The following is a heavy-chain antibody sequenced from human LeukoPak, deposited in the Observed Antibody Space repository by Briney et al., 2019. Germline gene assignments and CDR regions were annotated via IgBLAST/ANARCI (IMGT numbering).Heavy chain of an antibody. J-gene: IGHJ4*02. CDR3: ARGEELWFDY. CDR2: INPDTGGA. V-gene: IGHV1-2*02. Sequence: ASVKVSCKASGYTFTSYDIHWVRQAPGQGLEWVGLINPDTGGAKYAQKFQGRVTMTRDTSISTAYMEWSRRPSDDTAVYFCARGEELWFDYWGQGTLVTVSS. D-gene: IGHD5-18*01. CDR1: GYTFTSYD.